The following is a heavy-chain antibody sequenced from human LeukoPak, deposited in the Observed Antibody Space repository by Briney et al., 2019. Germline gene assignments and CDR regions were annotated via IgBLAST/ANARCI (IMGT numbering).Heavy chain of an antibody. V-gene: IGHV3-48*03. J-gene: IGHJ3*02. CDR1: GFTFSSYE. Sequence: GVSLRLSCAASGFTFSSYEMNWVRQTPGKGLEWVSYISSSGSTIYYADSVKGRFTISRDNAKNSLYLQMNSLRAEDTAVYYCVRDGDCGGACGDGFDIWGQGTMVTVSS. CDR2: ISSSGSTI. CDR3: VRDGDCGGACGDGFDI. D-gene: IGHD2-21*02.